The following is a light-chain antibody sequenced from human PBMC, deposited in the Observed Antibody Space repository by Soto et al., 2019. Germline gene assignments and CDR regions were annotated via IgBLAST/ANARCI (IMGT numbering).Light chain of an antibody. Sequence: EIVLTQSPATQSLSPGERATLSCRASQSVSSYLAWYQQKPGQAPRLLIYDASNRATGIPARFSGSGSGTDFTLTISSLEPEDFAVYYCQQRSNWPPSITCGQGTRLEIK. V-gene: IGKV3-11*01. CDR1: QSVSSY. CDR3: QQRSNWPPSIT. J-gene: IGKJ5*01. CDR2: DAS.